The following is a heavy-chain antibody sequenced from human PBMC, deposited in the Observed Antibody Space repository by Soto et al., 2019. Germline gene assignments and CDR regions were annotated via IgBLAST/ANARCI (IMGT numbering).Heavy chain of an antibody. Sequence: TETLSLTCSVSGASISKAYYYWGWVRQTPEKGLEWIGTVFYSGITYYNPSLESRVTISIDRSQNQFSLKLTSVTAADTAVYYCARPDSLSGTGWFDPWGRGTLVT. CDR2: VFYSGIT. CDR1: GASISKAYYY. CDR3: ARPDSLSGTGWFDP. V-gene: IGHV4-39*01. D-gene: IGHD6-13*01. J-gene: IGHJ5*02.